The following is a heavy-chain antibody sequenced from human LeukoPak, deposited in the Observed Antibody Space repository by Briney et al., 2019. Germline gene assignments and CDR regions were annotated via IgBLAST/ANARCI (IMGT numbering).Heavy chain of an antibody. Sequence: TGGSLRLSCAASGFTVSSNYMSWVRQAPGKGLEWVSVIYSGGSTYYADSVKGRFTISRDNSKNTLYLQMNSLRAEDTAVYYCARIIATERAFDIWGQGTMVTVSS. CDR3: ARIIATERAFDI. J-gene: IGHJ3*02. V-gene: IGHV3-66*01. CDR1: GFTVSSNY. CDR2: IYSGGST. D-gene: IGHD6-13*01.